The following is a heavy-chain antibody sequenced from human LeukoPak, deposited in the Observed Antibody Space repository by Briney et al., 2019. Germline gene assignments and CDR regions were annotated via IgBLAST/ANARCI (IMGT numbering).Heavy chain of an antibody. Sequence: ASVKVSCKASGYTFTDYYMHWVRQAPGQGLEWMGWINPNSGGTNSAQKFQDRVTMTRDTSITTAYMELSRLTSDDTAVYYYARDTRRADGYSDFRGQGTLVTVSS. CDR1: GYTFTDYY. CDR3: ARDTRRADGYSDF. D-gene: IGHD5-24*01. V-gene: IGHV1-2*02. CDR2: INPNSGGT. J-gene: IGHJ4*02.